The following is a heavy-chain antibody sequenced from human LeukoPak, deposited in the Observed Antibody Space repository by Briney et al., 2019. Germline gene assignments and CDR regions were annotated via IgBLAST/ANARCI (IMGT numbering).Heavy chain of an antibody. J-gene: IGHJ4*02. V-gene: IGHV4-4*02. CDR3: ARRPMSIAARRGYFDY. D-gene: IGHD6-6*01. CDR1: GGSLSSSNW. Sequence: SGTLSLTCAVSGGSLSSSNWWSWVRQPPGRGLEWIGEIYHSGSTNYNPSLKSRVTISVDKSKNQFSLKLSSVTAADTAVYYCARRPMSIAARRGYFDYWGQGTLVTVSS. CDR2: IYHSGST.